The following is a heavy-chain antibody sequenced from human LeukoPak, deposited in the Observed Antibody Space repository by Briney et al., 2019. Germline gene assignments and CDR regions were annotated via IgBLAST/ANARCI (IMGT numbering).Heavy chain of an antibody. CDR3: AKPVLGGIYGLPFNFDY. CDR2: ISGSGGST. V-gene: IGHV3-23*01. J-gene: IGHJ4*02. CDR1: GFTFSSYA. Sequence: PGGSLRLSCAASGFTFSSYAMSWVRQAPGKGLEWVSAISGSGGSTYYADSVKGRFTISRDNSKNTLYLQMNSLRAEDTAVYYCAKPVLGGIYGLPFNFDYWGQGTLVTVSS. D-gene: IGHD3-16*01.